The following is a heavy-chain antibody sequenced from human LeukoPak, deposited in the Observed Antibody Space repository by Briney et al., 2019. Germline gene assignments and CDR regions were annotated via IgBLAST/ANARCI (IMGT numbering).Heavy chain of an antibody. CDR2: VSDDGSNT. D-gene: IGHD5-24*01. CDR3: AAHRG. CDR1: GFTFSTYG. V-gene: IGHV3-30*03. Sequence: PGRSLRLSCAASGFTFSTYGAHWVRQAPGKGLEWVAVVSDDGSNTHYADFVKGRFTISRDNSKNTLYLQMNSLRAEDTAVYYCAAHRGWGQGTLVTVSS. J-gene: IGHJ4*02.